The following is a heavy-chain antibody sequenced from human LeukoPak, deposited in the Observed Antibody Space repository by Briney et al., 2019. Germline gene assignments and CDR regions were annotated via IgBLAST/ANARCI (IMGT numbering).Heavy chain of an antibody. V-gene: IGHV1-46*01. J-gene: IGHJ4*02. CDR3: ARQYPIAARRRYFDY. CDR1: GYTFTNFY. D-gene: IGHD6-6*01. Sequence: ASVKVSCKASGYTFTNFYLHWVRQAPGQGLEWMGIINPTTGSTTYAQKLQGRVTMTRDMSTSTVYMELSSLRSEDTAVYYCARQYPIAARRRYFDYWGQGTLVTVSS. CDR2: INPTTGST.